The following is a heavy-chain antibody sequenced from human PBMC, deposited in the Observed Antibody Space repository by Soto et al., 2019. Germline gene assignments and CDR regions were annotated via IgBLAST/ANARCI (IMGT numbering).Heavy chain of an antibody. V-gene: IGHV3-74*01. Sequence: GGSLRLSCAASGFTFSSYWMHWVRQAPGKGLVWVSHINSDGSSTTYADSVKGRFTISRENAKNTLYLQMSSLRAEDTAVYYCTRGWSGETIWGQGTMVTVSS. D-gene: IGHD2-8*01. J-gene: IGHJ3*02. CDR3: TRGWSGETI. CDR2: INSDGSST. CDR1: GFTFSSYW.